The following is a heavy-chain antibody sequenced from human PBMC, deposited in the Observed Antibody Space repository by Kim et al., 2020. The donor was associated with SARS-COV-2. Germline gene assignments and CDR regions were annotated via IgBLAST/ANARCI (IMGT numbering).Heavy chain of an antibody. V-gene: IGHV3-30*18. CDR3: AKDRELESSGWSYYYYYYGMDV. D-gene: IGHD6-19*01. CDR1: GFTFSSYG. Sequence: GGSLRLSCAASGFTFSSYGMHWVRQAPGKGLEWVAVKSYDGSNKYYADSVKGRFTISRDNSKNTLYLQMNSLRAEDTAVYYCAKDRELESSGWSYYYYYYGMDVWGQGTTVTVSS. J-gene: IGHJ6*02. CDR2: KSYDGSNK.